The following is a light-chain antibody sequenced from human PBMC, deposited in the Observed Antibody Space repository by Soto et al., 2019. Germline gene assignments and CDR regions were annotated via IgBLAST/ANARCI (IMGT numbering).Light chain of an antibody. CDR2: GAS. V-gene: IGKV3-20*01. Sequence: IVFTPAATTLSLSPGEISTLSCGASQSVSSYLAWYQQKPGQAPRLLIYGASTRATGTPDRFSGSGSGTDFTLTISRLESEDFAVYYCQQYDTSPPLTFGGGTKVDIK. CDR3: QQYDTSPPLT. CDR1: QSVSSY. J-gene: IGKJ4*01.